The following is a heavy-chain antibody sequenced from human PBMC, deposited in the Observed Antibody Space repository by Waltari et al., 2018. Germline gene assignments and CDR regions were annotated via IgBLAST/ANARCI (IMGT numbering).Heavy chain of an antibody. J-gene: IGHJ4*02. CDR2: IDPEDDGI. D-gene: IGHD3-16*01. V-gene: IGHV1-69-2*01. Sequence: EVHLVQSGDAVKQPGATVKIHCQASGNSCTDYYMNWVRQATGKGLEWMGRIDPEDDGIIYAEKYQGRITMSADTSTDTAYMELSSLRSDDTAVYYCAVTAMTGEIDSWGQGTQVTVSS. CDR3: AVTAMTGEIDS. CDR1: GNSCTDYY.